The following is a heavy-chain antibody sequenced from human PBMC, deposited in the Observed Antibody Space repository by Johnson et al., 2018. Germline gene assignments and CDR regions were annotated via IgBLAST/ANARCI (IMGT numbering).Heavy chain of an antibody. D-gene: IGHD3-10*01. CDR3: AGGIGVIIYFYMDV. CDR1: GFTLSDYA. J-gene: IGHJ6*03. CDR2: ISSDGNNK. Sequence: VQLVETGGGVVQPGRSLRLSCAASGFTLSDYAMQWVRQAPGEGLEWVAVISSDGNNKHYADSVKGRFTISRDNYKNTLYLQMSSLRTEDTAVYYCAGGIGVIIYFYMDVWGKGTTVTVSS. V-gene: IGHV3-30-3*01.